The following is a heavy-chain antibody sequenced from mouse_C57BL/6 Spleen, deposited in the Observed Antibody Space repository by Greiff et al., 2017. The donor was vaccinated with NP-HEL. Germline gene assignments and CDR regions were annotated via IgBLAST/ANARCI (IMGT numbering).Heavy chain of an antibody. CDR3: ARGEYDAYFDY. D-gene: IGHD2-4*01. V-gene: IGHV5-4*01. CDR2: ISDGGSYT. Sequence: EVQGVESGGGLVKPGGSLKLSCAASGFTFSSYAMSWVRQTPEKRLEWVATISDGGSYTYYPDNVKGRFTISRDNAKNNLYLQMSHLKSEDTAMYYCARGEYDAYFDYWGQGTTLTVSS. J-gene: IGHJ2*01. CDR1: GFTFSSYA.